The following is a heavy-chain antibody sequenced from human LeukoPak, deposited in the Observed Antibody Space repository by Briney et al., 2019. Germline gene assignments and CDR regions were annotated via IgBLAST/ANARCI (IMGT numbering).Heavy chain of an antibody. Sequence: SVKVSCKASGDTFSSYAISWVRQAPGQGLEWMGGIIPIFGTANYAQKFQGRVTITADESTSTAYMELSSLRSEDTAVYYCARGRMAGTYVFDYWGQGTLVTVSS. V-gene: IGHV1-69*13. J-gene: IGHJ4*02. CDR1: GDTFSSYA. CDR2: IIPIFGTA. D-gene: IGHD6-19*01. CDR3: ARGRMAGTYVFDY.